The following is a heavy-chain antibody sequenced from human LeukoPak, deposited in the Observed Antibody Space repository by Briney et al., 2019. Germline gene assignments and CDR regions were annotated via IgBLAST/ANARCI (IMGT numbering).Heavy chain of an antibody. Sequence: PGGSLRLSCAASGFTFSSYWMHWVRQVPGKGLVWVSRMNVEGSVTSYADFVKGRFTISRDIAKNTLYLQMNTLTAEDTAVYYRARDFGGNSDFWGQGTLVTVSS. CDR2: MNVEGSVT. D-gene: IGHD4-23*01. J-gene: IGHJ4*02. CDR1: GFTFSSYW. CDR3: ARDFGGNSDF. V-gene: IGHV3-74*01.